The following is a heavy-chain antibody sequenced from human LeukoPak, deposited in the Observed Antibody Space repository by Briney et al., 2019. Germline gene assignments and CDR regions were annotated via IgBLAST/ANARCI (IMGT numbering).Heavy chain of an antibody. CDR3: ARDEGGSSWHRPHIRTYYYYGMDV. D-gene: IGHD6-13*01. CDR2: ISSSGSTI. V-gene: IGHV3-11*01. J-gene: IGHJ6*02. Sequence: GGSLRLSCAASGFTFSDYYMSWIRQAPGKGLEWVSYISSSGSTIYYADSVKGRFTISRDNAKNSLYLQMNSLRAEDTAVYYCARDEGGSSWHRPHIRTYYYYGMDVWGQGTTVTVSS. CDR1: GFTFSDYY.